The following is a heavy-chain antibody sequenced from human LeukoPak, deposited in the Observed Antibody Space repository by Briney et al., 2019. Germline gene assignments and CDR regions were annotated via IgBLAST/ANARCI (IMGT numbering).Heavy chain of an antibody. V-gene: IGHV4-34*01. CDR2: INHSGST. D-gene: IGHD1-1*01. J-gene: IGHJ6*03. CDR3: ARDRTGTTMGYYYYMDV. Sequence: SETLSLTCAVYGGSFSGYYWSWIRQPPGKGLEWIGEINHSGSTNYNPSLKSRVTISVDTSKNQFSLKLSSVTAADTAVYYCARDRTGTTMGYYYYMDVWGKGTTVTVSS. CDR1: GGSFSGYY.